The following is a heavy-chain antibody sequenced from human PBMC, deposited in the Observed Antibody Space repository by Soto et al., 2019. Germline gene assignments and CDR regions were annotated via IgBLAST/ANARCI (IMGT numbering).Heavy chain of an antibody. Sequence: QVQLVQSGAEVKKPGSSVKVSCKASGGTFSSYTISWVRQAPGQGLEWMGRIIPILGIVNYAQKFQGRVTITADKSTSTAYMELSSLRSEDTAVYYCARGGNVDTFDYWGQGTLVTVSS. D-gene: IGHD5-18*01. V-gene: IGHV1-69*02. CDR1: GGTFSSYT. CDR3: ARGGNVDTFDY. CDR2: IIPILGIV. J-gene: IGHJ4*02.